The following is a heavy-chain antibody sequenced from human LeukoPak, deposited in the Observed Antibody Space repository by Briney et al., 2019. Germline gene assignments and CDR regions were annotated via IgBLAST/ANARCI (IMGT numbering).Heavy chain of an antibody. CDR2: IYYSGST. D-gene: IGHD3-3*01. Sequence: SETLSLTCTVSGGSISSYYWSWIRQPPGKGLEWIGYIYYSGSTNYNPSLKSRVTISVDTSKNQFSLKLSSVTAADTAVYYCARSPYDFWSGYTMTNWFDPWGQGTLVTVSS. V-gene: IGHV4-59*01. J-gene: IGHJ5*02. CDR3: ARSPYDFWSGYTMTNWFDP. CDR1: GGSISSYY.